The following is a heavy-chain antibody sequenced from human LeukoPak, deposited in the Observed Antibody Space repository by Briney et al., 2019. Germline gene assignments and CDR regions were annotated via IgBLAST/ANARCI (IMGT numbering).Heavy chain of an antibody. CDR1: GFTVSSNY. CDR3: ARARLYYYYGMDV. Sequence: GGSLRLSCAASGFTVSSNYMSWVRQAPGKGLEWVSVIYSGGSTYYADSVKGRFTISRDNSKNTLYLQMNSLRAEDTAVYYCARARLYYYYGMDVWGQGTTVTVSS. D-gene: IGHD6-25*01. V-gene: IGHV3-66*01. J-gene: IGHJ6*02. CDR2: IYSGGST.